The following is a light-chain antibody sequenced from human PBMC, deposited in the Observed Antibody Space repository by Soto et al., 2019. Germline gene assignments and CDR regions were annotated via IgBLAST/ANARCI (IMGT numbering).Light chain of an antibody. J-gene: IGLJ1*01. CDR2: EVT. V-gene: IGLV2-8*01. CDR1: TIDINYYNY. CDR3: SSYVGSNSYV. Sequence: QSALTQPPSASGSPGQSVTISCTGTTIDINYYNYVSWYQHHPGKAPKLIIYEVTKRPSGVSDRFSGSKSGNTASLTVSGLQAEDEAAYYCSSYVGSNSYVFGTGTKLTVL.